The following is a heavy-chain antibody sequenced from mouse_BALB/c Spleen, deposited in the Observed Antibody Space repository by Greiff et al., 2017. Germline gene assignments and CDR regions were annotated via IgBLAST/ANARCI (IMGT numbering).Heavy chain of an antibody. CDR2: IYPGDGDT. Sequence: QVQLQQSGAELVRPGSSVKISCKASGYAFSSYWMNWVKQRPGKGLEWIGQIYPGDGDTNYNGKFKGKATLTADKSSSTAFMQLSSLTSEDSAVYFCSRGEDYGSKRGYFDVWGAGTTVTVSS. D-gene: IGHD1-1*01. CDR1: GYAFSSYW. CDR3: SRGEDYGSKRGYFDV. V-gene: IGHV1-80*01. J-gene: IGHJ1*01.